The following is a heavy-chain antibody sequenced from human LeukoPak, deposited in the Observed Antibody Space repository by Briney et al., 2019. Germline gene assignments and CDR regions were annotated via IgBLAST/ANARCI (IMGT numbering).Heavy chain of an antibody. D-gene: IGHD3-10*01. CDR2: INHSGST. V-gene: IGHV4-34*01. CDR3: ARRQLLWFGESLRLDY. Sequence: PSETLSLTCAVYGGSFSGYYWSWIRQPPGKGLEWIGEINHSGSTNYNPSLKSRVTISVDTSKNQFSLKLSSVTAADTAVYYCARRQLLWFGESLRLDYWGQGTLVTVSS. J-gene: IGHJ4*02. CDR1: GGSFSGYY.